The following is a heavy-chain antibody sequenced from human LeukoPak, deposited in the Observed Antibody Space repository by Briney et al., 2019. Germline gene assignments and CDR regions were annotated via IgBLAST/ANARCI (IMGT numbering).Heavy chain of an antibody. Sequence: GRSLRLSCAASGFTFDDYAMHWFRQAPGKGLEWVSGISWNSGSIGYADSVKGRFTISRDNAKNSLYLQMNSLRAEDTALYYCAKSQWLRSLDFDYWGQGTLVTVSS. J-gene: IGHJ4*02. D-gene: IGHD5-12*01. CDR1: GFTFDDYA. CDR3: AKSQWLRSLDFDY. V-gene: IGHV3-9*01. CDR2: ISWNSGSI.